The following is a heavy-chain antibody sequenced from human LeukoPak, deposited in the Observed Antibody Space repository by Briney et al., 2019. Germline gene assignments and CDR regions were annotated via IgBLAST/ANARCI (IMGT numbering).Heavy chain of an antibody. J-gene: IGHJ4*02. V-gene: IGHV3-30*04. D-gene: IGHD6-19*01. CDR3: ARSSSGWYYFDY. CDR1: GFTFSSYA. Sequence: WRSLRLSCAASGFTFSSYAMHWVRQAPGKGLEWVAVISYDGSNKYYADSVKGRFTISRDNSKNTLYLQMNSLRAEDTAVYYCARSSSGWYYFDYWGQGTLVTVSS. CDR2: ISYDGSNK.